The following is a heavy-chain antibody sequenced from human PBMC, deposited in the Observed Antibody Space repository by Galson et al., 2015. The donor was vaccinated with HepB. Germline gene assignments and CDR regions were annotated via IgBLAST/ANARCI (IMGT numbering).Heavy chain of an antibody. CDR3: ARDFEGLDYDFWSGYYPRGSEAFDP. D-gene: IGHD3-3*01. V-gene: IGHV1-2*06. CDR2: INPNSGGT. Sequence: SVKVSCKASGYTFTGYYMHWVRQAPGQGLEWMGRINPNSGGTNYAQKFQGRVTMTRDTSISTAYMELSRLRSDGTAVYYCARDFEGLDYDFWSGYYPRGSEAFDPWGQGTLVTVSS. J-gene: IGHJ5*02. CDR1: GYTFTGYY.